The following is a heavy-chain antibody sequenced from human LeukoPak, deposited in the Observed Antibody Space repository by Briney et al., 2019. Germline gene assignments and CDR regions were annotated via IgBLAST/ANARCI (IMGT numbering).Heavy chain of an antibody. Sequence: ASVKVSCKASGGTFSSYAISWVRQAPGQGLEWMGGIIPIFGTANYAQKFQGRVTITADESTSTAYMELSSLRSEDTAVYYCARGGSIAVAAEDYYYYMDVWGKGTTVTISS. CDR1: GGTFSSYA. J-gene: IGHJ6*03. CDR2: IIPIFGTA. D-gene: IGHD6-19*01. CDR3: ARGGSIAVAAEDYYYYMDV. V-gene: IGHV1-69*13.